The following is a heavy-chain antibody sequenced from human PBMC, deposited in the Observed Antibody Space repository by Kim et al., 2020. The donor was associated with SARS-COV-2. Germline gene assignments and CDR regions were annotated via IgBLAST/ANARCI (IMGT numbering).Heavy chain of an antibody. Sequence: GGSLRLSCAASGFTFSSYGMHWVRQAPGKGLEWVAVIWYDGSNKYYADSVKGRFTISRDNSKNTLYLQMNRLRAEDTAVYYCATRVGGYSGSYPEDKDFDYWGQGTLVTVSS. V-gene: IGHV3-33*01. J-gene: IGHJ4*02. CDR1: GFTFSSYG. CDR2: IWYDGSNK. D-gene: IGHD1-26*01. CDR3: ATRVGGYSGSYPEDKDFDY.